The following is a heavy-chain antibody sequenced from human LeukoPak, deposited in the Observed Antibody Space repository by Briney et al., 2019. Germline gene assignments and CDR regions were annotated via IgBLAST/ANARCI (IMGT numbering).Heavy chain of an antibody. D-gene: IGHD2-15*01. J-gene: IGHJ6*03. CDR1: GGSFSGYY. CDR2: INHSGSS. Sequence: SETLSLTCAVYGGSFSGYYWSWLRQPPGKGLEWIGEINHSGSSNYNPSLKSRVTISVDTSKNQFSLKLSSVTAADTAVYYCARAVVVRNRRYYYYYMDVWGKGTTVIVSS. CDR3: ARAVVVRNRRYYYYYMDV. V-gene: IGHV4-34*01.